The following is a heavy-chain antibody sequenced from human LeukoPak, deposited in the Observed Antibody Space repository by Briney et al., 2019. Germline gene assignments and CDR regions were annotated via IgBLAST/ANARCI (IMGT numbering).Heavy chain of an antibody. CDR2: IKQDGSEK. V-gene: IGHV3-7*01. CDR3: ARVTGGLRPRPFDY. Sequence: PGGSLRLSCAASGFTFSSYWMSWVRQAPGKGLEWVANIKQDGSEKYYVDSVKGRFTIPRDNAKNSLYLQMNSLRAEDTAVYYSARVTGGLRPRPFDYWGQGTLVTVSS. J-gene: IGHJ4*02. CDR1: GFTFSSYW. D-gene: IGHD5-12*01.